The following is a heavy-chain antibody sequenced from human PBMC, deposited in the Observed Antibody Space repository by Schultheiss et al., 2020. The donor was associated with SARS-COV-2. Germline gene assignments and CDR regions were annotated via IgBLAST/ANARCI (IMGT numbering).Heavy chain of an antibody. D-gene: IGHD4-17*01. J-gene: IGHJ6*02. CDR1: GGSVSSGSYY. Sequence: SETLSLTCTVSGGSVSSGSYYWSWIRQPAGKGLEWIGRIYTSGSTNYNPSLKSRVTISVDTSKNQFSLQLNSVTPEDTAVYYCARAQPHDYGDYEDYYYGMDVWGQGTTVTVSS. CDR2: IYTSGST. CDR3: ARAQPHDYGDYEDYYYGMDV. V-gene: IGHV4-61*02.